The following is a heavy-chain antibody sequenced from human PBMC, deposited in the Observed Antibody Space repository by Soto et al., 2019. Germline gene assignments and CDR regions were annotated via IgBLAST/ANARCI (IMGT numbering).Heavy chain of an antibody. CDR3: ARDEGGVGFLEWFRPYYYGMDV. D-gene: IGHD3-3*01. J-gene: IGHJ6*02. CDR2: IWYDGSNK. Sequence: QPGGSLRLSCAASGFTFSSYGMHWVRQAPGKGLEWVAVIWYDGSNKYYADSVKGRFTISRDNSKNTLYLQMNSLRAEDTAVYYCARDEGGVGFLEWFRPYYYGMDVWGQGTTVTVSS. CDR1: GFTFSSYG. V-gene: IGHV3-33*01.